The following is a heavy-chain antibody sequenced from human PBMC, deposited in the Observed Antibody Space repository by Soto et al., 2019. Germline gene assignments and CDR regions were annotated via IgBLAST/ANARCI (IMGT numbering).Heavy chain of an antibody. Sequence: QVQLVQSGAEVKKPGASVKVSCKASGYTFTGYYMHWVRQAPGQGLEWMGWINPNSGGTNYAQKFQGWVPMTRERSISTAYMGVSGVGSDDTAVYYCARGGSYWGGGFDYWGQGTLVTVSS. V-gene: IGHV1-2*04. CDR1: GYTFTGYY. CDR2: INPNSGGT. D-gene: IGHD1-26*01. CDR3: ARGGSYWGGGFDY. J-gene: IGHJ4*02.